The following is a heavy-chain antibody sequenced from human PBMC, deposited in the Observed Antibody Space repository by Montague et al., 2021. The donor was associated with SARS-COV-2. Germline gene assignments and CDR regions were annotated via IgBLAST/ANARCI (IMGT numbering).Heavy chain of an antibody. Sequence: SETLSLTCAAHGGSFSGYLWSWIRQPPGKGLEWIGQINHSRNTNYNPSLMSRVTISVDMSKSQFSLKLSSVTAADTAVYYCARGGSSSSGVYWGQGTLVTVSS. V-gene: IGHV4-34*01. CDR3: ARGGSSSSGVY. CDR1: GGSFSGYL. D-gene: IGHD6-6*01. J-gene: IGHJ4*02. CDR2: INHSRNT.